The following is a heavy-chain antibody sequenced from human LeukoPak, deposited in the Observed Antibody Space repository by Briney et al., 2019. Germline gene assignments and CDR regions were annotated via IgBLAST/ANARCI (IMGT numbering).Heavy chain of an antibody. V-gene: IGHV4-59*01. Sequence: PSETLSLTCTVSGGSISSYYWSWIRQPPGKGLEWIGYIYYSGSTNYNPSLKSRVTISVDTSKNQFSLKLSSVTAADTAVYYCARESGYCGGDCYHFDHWGQGTLVTVSS. D-gene: IGHD2-21*02. CDR3: ARESGYCGGDCYHFDH. CDR2: IYYSGST. J-gene: IGHJ4*02. CDR1: GGSISSYY.